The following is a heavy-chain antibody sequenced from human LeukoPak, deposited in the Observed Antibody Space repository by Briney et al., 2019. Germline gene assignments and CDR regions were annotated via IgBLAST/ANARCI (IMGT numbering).Heavy chain of an antibody. CDR1: GYTFTSYG. J-gene: IGHJ5*02. D-gene: IGHD2-2*01. V-gene: IGHV1-18*01. CDR3: ARDRVMVDLGYCSGTSCPPPDWFDP. Sequence: GASVKVSCKASGYTFTSYGISWVRQAPGQGLEWMGWISAYNGNTNYVQNLQGRVTMTTDTSTSTAYMELRSLRSDDTAVYYCARDRVMVDLGYCSGTSCPPPDWFDPWGQGALVTVSS. CDR2: ISAYNGNT.